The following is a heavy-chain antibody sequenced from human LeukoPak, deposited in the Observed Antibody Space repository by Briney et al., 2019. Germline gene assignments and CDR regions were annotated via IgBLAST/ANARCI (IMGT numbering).Heavy chain of an antibody. CDR2: IKQDGSEK. J-gene: IGHJ3*02. D-gene: IGHD2-2*01. V-gene: IGHV3-7*01. Sequence: GGSLRLSCAASGFTFSRYWMSWVRQAPGKGPEWVANIKQDGSEKYYVDSVRGRYTISRDNARTSLYLQMNSLRAEDTAVYYCATHCSSVSCSLATFDIWGQGTMVTVSS. CDR1: GFTFSRYW. CDR3: ATHCSSVSCSLATFDI.